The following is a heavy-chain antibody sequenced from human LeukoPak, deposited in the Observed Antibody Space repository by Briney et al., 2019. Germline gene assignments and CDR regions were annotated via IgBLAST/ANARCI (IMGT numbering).Heavy chain of an antibody. J-gene: IGHJ5*02. CDR1: GFTFTNNG. Sequence: GGSLRLSCAASGFTFTNNGIHWVRQAPGKGLEWVAVISYDGNNKYYADSVKGRFTISRDNSKNMVYLQVNSLRAEDTAVYYCAKDEGYSGYDSNWFDPWGQGTRVTVSS. CDR2: ISYDGNNK. D-gene: IGHD5-12*01. CDR3: AKDEGYSGYDSNWFDP. V-gene: IGHV3-30*18.